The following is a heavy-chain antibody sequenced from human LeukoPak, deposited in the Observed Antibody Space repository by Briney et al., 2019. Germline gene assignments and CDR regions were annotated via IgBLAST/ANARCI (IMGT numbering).Heavy chain of an antibody. CDR2: IYPGDSDT. CDR1: GYSFTSYW. Sequence: GESLKISCKGSGYSFTSYWIGWVRQMPGKGLEGMGIIYPGDSDTRYSPSFQGQVTISADKSISTAYLQWSSLKASDTAMYYCARHSAYYDVLTGLPDYWGQGTLVTVSS. J-gene: IGHJ4*02. D-gene: IGHD3-9*01. V-gene: IGHV5-51*01. CDR3: ARHSAYYDVLTGLPDY.